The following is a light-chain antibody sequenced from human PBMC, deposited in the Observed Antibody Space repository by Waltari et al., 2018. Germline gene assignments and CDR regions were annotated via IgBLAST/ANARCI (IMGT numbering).Light chain of an antibody. CDR3: HQFSDAWWT. CDR2: WGS. V-gene: IGKV4-1*01. J-gene: IGKJ1*01. Sequence: DIVLTPSPDSLTLSLGERATITCNSSQSVLYQSTGRNYLAWYPHKAGQPPTLPVYWGSTRAPGVPDRFSGSGFGTQFTLTISSLQPEDVAVYYCHQFSDAWWTFGQGTKVAIK. CDR1: QSVLYQSTGRNY.